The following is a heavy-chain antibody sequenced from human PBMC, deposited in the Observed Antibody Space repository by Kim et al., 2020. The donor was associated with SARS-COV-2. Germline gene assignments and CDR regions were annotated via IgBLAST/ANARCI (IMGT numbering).Heavy chain of an antibody. Sequence: GGSLRLSCAASGFTFSSYAMHWVRQAPGKGLEWVAVISYDGSNKYYADSVKGRFTISRDNSKNTLYLQMNSLRAEDTAVYYCARPPTSSSTFDYWGQGTL. CDR1: GFTFSSYA. D-gene: IGHD6-6*01. V-gene: IGHV3-30*04. CDR2: ISYDGSNK. CDR3: ARPPTSSSTFDY. J-gene: IGHJ4*02.